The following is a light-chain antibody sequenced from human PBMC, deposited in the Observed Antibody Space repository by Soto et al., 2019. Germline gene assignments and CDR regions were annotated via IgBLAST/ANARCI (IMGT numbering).Light chain of an antibody. J-gene: IGKJ5*01. CDR2: GAS. Sequence: EIVMTQSPATLSVSPGERATLSCRASQSVSSNLAWYQQKPGQAPSLLIYGASTRATGIPARFSGSGSGTEFTLTISSLQSEDFAVYYCQQCNNWPITFGQGTRLEIK. CDR1: QSVSSN. CDR3: QQCNNWPIT. V-gene: IGKV3-15*01.